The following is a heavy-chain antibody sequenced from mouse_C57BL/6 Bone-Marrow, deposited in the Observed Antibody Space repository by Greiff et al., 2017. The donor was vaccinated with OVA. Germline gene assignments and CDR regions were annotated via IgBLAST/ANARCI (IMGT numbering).Heavy chain of an antibody. CDR3: ARAGYDDYDGFAY. Sequence: EVKLQESGPELVKPGASVKISCKASGYSFTGYYMNWVKQSPEKSLEWIGEINPSTGGTTYNQKFKAKATLTVDKSSSTAYMQLKSLTSEDSAVYYCARAGYDDYDGFAYWGQGTLVTVSA. J-gene: IGHJ3*01. CDR2: INPSTGGT. V-gene: IGHV1-42*01. CDR1: GYSFTGYY. D-gene: IGHD2-4*01.